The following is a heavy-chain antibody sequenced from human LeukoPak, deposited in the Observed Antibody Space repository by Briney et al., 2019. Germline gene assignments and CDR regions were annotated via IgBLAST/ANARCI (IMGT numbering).Heavy chain of an antibody. V-gene: IGHV4-34*01. CDR2: INHSGST. CDR3: ARLGTVTPLPFDY. CDR1: GGSFSGYY. J-gene: IGHJ4*02. D-gene: IGHD4-17*01. Sequence: SETLSLTCAVYGGSFSGYYWSWIRQPPGKGLEWIGEINHSGSTNYNPSLKSRVTISVDTSKNQVSLKLSSVTAADTAVYYCARLGTVTPLPFDYWGQGTLVTISS.